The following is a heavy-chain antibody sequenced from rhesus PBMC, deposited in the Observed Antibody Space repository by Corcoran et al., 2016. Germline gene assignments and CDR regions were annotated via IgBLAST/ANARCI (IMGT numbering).Heavy chain of an antibody. CDR2: INGNSRIT. D-gene: IGHD5-42*01. J-gene: IGHJ4*01. V-gene: IGHV4-80*01. CDR1: GGSFSTHW. Sequence: QVQLQESGPGLVKPSETLSLTCAVSGGSFSTHWWTWIRPPPGGGLEWIGEINGNSRITNYHPSVDSRVTISEDASKKQFFLKLNSVTAADTAVYYCARYKGYSGYNYMYWGQGVLVTVSS. CDR3: ARYKGYSGYNYMY.